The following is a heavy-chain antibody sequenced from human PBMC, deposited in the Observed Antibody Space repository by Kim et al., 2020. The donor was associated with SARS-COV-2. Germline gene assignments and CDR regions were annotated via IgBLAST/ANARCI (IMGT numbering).Heavy chain of an antibody. CDR2: IKEDGSDK. D-gene: IGHD3-10*01. J-gene: IGHJ4*02. V-gene: IGHV3-7*01. CDR1: GFTFSTSW. CDR3: AKTSGFFDG. Sequence: GGSLRLSCAASGFTFSTSWMTWLRQAPGKGLEWVANIKEDGSDKFYLDSGRGRFTISRENAENSLFLQMDSLRAEDTAVYYCAKTSGFFDGWGQGTLVTVSS.